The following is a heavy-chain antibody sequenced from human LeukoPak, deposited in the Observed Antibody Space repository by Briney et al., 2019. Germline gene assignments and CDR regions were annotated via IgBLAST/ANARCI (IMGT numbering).Heavy chain of an antibody. CDR1: GGSFSGYY. J-gene: IGHJ4*02. CDR2: INHSGST. V-gene: IGHV4-34*01. CDR3: ARQDYYDSSGFDN. Sequence: SETLSLTCAVYGGSFSGYYWSWIRQPPGKGLEWIGEINHSGSTNYNPSLKSRVTISVDTSKNQFSLKLSSVTAADTAVYYCARQDYYDSSGFDNWGQGTLVTVSS. D-gene: IGHD3-22*01.